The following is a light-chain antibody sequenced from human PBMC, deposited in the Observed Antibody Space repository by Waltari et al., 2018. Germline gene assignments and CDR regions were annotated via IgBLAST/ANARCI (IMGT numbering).Light chain of an antibody. J-gene: IGKJ2*01. CDR1: ESISGY. CDR2: GAS. CDR3: QESLSIPYA. V-gene: IGKV1-39*01. Sequence: DIQMTQSPSSLSASVGDTVTITCRASESISGYLNWYQQKPGKAPILLIYGASTLQSGVASRFSGGVSGTDFTLTISSLQPEDFAIYFCQESLSIPYAFGQATKLAIK.